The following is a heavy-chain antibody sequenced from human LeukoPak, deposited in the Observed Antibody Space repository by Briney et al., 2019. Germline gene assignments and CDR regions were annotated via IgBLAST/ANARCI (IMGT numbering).Heavy chain of an antibody. CDR1: GFTFSSYS. Sequence: GGSLSLSCAASGFTFSSYSMNWVRQAPGKGLEWVSSISSSSSYIYYADSVKGRFTISRDNAKNSLYLQMNSLRAEDTAVYCCSKHGYSSGWPQVPCEYWGQGTLVTVSS. D-gene: IGHD6-19*01. V-gene: IGHV3-21*01. CDR3: SKHGYSSGWPQVPCEY. CDR2: ISSSSSYI. J-gene: IGHJ4*02.